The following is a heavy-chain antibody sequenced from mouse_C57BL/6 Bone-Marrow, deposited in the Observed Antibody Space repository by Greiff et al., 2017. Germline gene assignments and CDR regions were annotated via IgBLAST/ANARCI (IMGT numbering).Heavy chain of an antibody. Sequence: QVHVKQPGAELVKPGASVKMFCKASGYTFTSYWITWVKQRPGQGLEWIGDIYPGSGSTNYNEKFKSKATLTVDTSSSTAYMQLSSLTSEDSAVYYCARKHDYWGQGTTLTVSS. J-gene: IGHJ2*01. V-gene: IGHV1-55*01. CDR1: GYTFTSYW. CDR3: ARKHDY. CDR2: IYPGSGST.